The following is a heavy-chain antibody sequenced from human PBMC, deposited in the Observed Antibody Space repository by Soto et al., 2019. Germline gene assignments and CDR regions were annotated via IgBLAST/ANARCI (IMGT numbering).Heavy chain of an antibody. CDR2: IYYGGST. CDR3: ARVEGTSIAARPHYYYYMDV. J-gene: IGHJ6*03. D-gene: IGHD6-6*01. V-gene: IGHV4-39*07. Sequence: SETLSLTCTVSGGSISSATYYWGWIRQPPGKGLEWIGSIYYGGSTYYNPSLKSPVTISVDTSNNQFSLKLSSVTAADTAVYYCARVEGTSIAARPHYYYYMDVWGKGTTVTVSS. CDR1: GGSISSATYY.